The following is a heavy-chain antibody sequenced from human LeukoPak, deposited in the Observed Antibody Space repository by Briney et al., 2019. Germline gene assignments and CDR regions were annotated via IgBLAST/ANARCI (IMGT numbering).Heavy chain of an antibody. Sequence: SETLSLTCTVSGGSISSRSYYWGWIRQPPGKGLEWIGSVYYSGSTYYNPSLQSRVTISVDTSKNQFSLQLTSVTAADTAVFYCARQTWGGNYHPYYFDYWGQGILVPVSS. CDR2: VYYSGST. J-gene: IGHJ4*02. CDR3: ARQTWGGNYHPYYFDY. CDR1: GGSISSRSYY. V-gene: IGHV4-39*01. D-gene: IGHD4-23*01.